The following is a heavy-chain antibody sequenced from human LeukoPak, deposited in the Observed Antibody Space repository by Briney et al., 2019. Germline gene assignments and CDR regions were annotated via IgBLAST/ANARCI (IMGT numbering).Heavy chain of an antibody. D-gene: IGHD6-19*01. J-gene: IGHJ4*02. CDR2: TYYGSKRYN. CDR1: GDSVSSKNGA. V-gene: IGHV6-1*01. CDR3: ARDFGTTGWHTFDY. Sequence: SQTLSLTCVVSGDSVSSKNGAWNWIRQSPSRGLEWLGRTYYGSKRYNDYAESMEGRMTISQDTSKNQYSLHLNSVTPDDTAVYYCARDFGTTGWHTFDYWGQGTLVTVSS.